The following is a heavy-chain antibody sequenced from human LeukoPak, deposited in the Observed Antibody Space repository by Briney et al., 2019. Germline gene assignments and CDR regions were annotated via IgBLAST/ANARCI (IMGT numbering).Heavy chain of an antibody. CDR1: GFTFSSYE. CDR3: ARSPWGNFDY. J-gene: IGHJ4*02. D-gene: IGHD3-16*01. CDR2: ISSSGSTI. V-gene: IGHV3-48*03. Sequence: GGSLRLSCAASGFTFSSYEMNWVRQAPGKGLEWVSYISSSGSTIYYADSVKGRFTISRDNAKKSLYLQMNSLRAEDTAVYYCARSPWGNFDYWGQGTLVTVSS.